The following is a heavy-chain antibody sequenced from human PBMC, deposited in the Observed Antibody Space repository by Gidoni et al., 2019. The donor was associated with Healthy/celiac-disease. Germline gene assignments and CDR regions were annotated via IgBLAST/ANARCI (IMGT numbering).Heavy chain of an antibody. J-gene: IGHJ4*02. CDR2: IYCSGST. Sequence: QVQLHESGPALVKPSQTLSLSCTVPGGSISIGGYYWSWISQHPGKGLEWIGYIYCSGSTYYNPSLKSRVTISVDTSKNQFSLKLSSVTAADTAVYDCARSSFGGMRGGLDYWGQGTLVTVSS. V-gene: IGHV4-31*03. CDR3: ARSSFGGMRGGLDY. D-gene: IGHD3-10*01. CDR1: GGSISIGGYY.